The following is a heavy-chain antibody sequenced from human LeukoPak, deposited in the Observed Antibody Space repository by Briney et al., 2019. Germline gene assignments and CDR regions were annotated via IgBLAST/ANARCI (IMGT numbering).Heavy chain of an antibody. J-gene: IGHJ4*02. V-gene: IGHV3-23*01. CDR1: GFTFSSYT. Sequence: PGGSLRLSCAASGFTFSSYTMSWVRQAPGKGLGWASTITTSDGNTYYADSVKGRFTVSRDNSKNALFLQMNSLRAEDTAVYYCAKDGGLWVSAHWGDSWGRGTLVTVSS. CDR3: AKDGGLWVSAHWGDS. D-gene: IGHD7-27*01. CDR2: ITTSDGNT.